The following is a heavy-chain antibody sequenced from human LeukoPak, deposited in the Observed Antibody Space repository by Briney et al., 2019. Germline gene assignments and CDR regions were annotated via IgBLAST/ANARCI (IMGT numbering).Heavy chain of an antibody. CDR1: GYFFTSYW. CDR2: IYPGDSDT. D-gene: IGHD1-26*01. Sequence: GESLKISCKGSGYFFTSYWIGWVRQMPGKGLEWMGIIYPGDSDTRYSPSFQVQVTISVDKSISTAYLQWSSLKASDTAMYYCARQGGSYWGPIDYWGQGTLVTVSS. J-gene: IGHJ4*02. V-gene: IGHV5-51*01. CDR3: ARQGGSYWGPIDY.